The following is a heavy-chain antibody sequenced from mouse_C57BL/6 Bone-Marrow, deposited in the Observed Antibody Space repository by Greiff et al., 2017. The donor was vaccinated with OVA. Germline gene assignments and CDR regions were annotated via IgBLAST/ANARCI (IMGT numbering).Heavy chain of an antibody. J-gene: IGHJ3*01. CDR3: ARVPGGFAY. CDR1: GFTFSSYA. V-gene: IGHV5-4*03. Sequence: EVKLVESGGGLVKPGGSLKLSCAASGFTFSSYAMSWVRQTPEKRLEWVATISDGGSYTYYPDNVKGRFTISRDNAKNNLYLQMRHLKSEDTAMYYCARVPGGFAYWGQGTLVTVSA. CDR2: ISDGGSYT.